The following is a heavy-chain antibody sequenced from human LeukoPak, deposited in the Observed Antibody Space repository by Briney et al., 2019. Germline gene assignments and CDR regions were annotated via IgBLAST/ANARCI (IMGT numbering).Heavy chain of an antibody. CDR1: GDSISSYY. J-gene: IGHJ4*02. CDR3: ARGGASGYYFDY. CDR2: INYSGRT. V-gene: IGHV4-59*12. D-gene: IGHD4/OR15-4a*01. Sequence: NPSETLSLTCTVSGDSISSYYWSWIRQPPGKGLEWIGYINYSGRTNYNPSLKSRVTISVDTSKNQFSLNLNSVTAADTAVYYCARGGASGYYFDYWGQGTLVTVSS.